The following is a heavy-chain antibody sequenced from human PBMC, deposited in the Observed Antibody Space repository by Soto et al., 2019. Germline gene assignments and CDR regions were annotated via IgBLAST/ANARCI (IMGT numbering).Heavy chain of an antibody. V-gene: IGHV4-59*01. Sequence: SETLSLTCTVSGGSISSYYWIWIRQPPGKGLEWIGYIYFRGTTNYNPSLKSRVTMSADTSKNQFSLKLNSVTAADTAVYYCARMNYYDTSGYPFDYWGQGMMVTVS. CDR3: ARMNYYDTSGYPFDY. CDR1: GGSISSYY. CDR2: IYFRGTT. J-gene: IGHJ4*02. D-gene: IGHD3-22*01.